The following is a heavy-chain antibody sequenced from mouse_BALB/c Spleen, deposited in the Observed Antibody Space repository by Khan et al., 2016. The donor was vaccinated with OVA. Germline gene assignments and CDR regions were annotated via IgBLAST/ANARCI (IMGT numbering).Heavy chain of an antibody. CDR3: ARGNYYGYYFDY. D-gene: IGHD1-1*01. CDR2: ISYSGVT. Sequence: EVQLQESGPGLVKPSQSLSLTCTVTGYSITSGYAWNWLRQFPGNKLEWMGYISYSGVTSYTPSLKSRISITRDTSKNQFFLPLNSVTTEDTATYYCARGNYYGYYFDYWGQGTTLTVSS. V-gene: IGHV3-2*02. J-gene: IGHJ2*01. CDR1: GYSITSGYA.